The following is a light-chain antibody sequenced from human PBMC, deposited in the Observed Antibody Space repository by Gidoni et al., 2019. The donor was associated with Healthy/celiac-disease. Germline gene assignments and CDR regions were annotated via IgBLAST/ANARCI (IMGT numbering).Light chain of an antibody. CDR1: SSNIGAGYD. J-gene: IGLJ2*01. CDR2: GNS. CDR3: QAYDSSLSGSV. Sequence: QSVLTQPPSVSGAPGQTVNISCTGSSSNIGAGYDVHWYQQLPGTAPKVLIYGNSNRPSGVPDRFSGSKSGTSASLVITGLQAEDEADYYCQAYDSSLSGSVFGGGTKLTVL. V-gene: IGLV1-40*01.